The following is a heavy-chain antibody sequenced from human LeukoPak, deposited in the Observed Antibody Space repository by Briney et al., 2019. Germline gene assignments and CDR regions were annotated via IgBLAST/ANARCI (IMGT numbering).Heavy chain of an antibody. D-gene: IGHD6-13*01. CDR2: ITGSGGST. Sequence: GSLRLSCAASGFTFSSYAMSWVRQAPRKGLEWVSAITGSGGSTYYADSVKGRFTISRDNSKNTLDLQMNSLRAEDTAVYYCARDRRGSSWYYFDYWGQGTLVTVST. J-gene: IGHJ4*02. CDR1: GFTFSSYA. CDR3: ARDRRGSSWYYFDY. V-gene: IGHV3-23*01.